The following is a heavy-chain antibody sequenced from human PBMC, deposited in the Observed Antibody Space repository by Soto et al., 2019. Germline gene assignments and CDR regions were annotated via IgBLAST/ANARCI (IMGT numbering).Heavy chain of an antibody. CDR3: TGGLWDVWEASAY. Sequence: PGGSLRLSCAASGFTVSSHCMNWVRQAPGKGLEWVSLIYNDDSTYYADSVKGRFTISRDNSKNTLYLQMNSLRAEDTAVYYCTGGLWDVWEASAYWGQGTLVTVSS. J-gene: IGHJ4*02. V-gene: IGHV3-53*01. D-gene: IGHD1-26*01. CDR2: IYNDDST. CDR1: GFTVSSHC.